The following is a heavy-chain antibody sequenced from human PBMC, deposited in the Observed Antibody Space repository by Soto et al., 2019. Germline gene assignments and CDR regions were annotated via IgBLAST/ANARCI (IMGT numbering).Heavy chain of an antibody. J-gene: IGHJ5*02. Sequence: QVQLVQSGAEVKKPGSSVNVSCTASGGTFSSYAISWVRQAPGQGLEWMGGIIPIFGTANYAKKLQGRVTITADESTSTDYMELSSLRYEDTAVYYCASHSTDRDWFDPWVQGTLVTVAS. V-gene: IGHV1-69*01. CDR1: GGTFSSYA. CDR3: ASHSTDRDWFDP. CDR2: IIPIFGTA.